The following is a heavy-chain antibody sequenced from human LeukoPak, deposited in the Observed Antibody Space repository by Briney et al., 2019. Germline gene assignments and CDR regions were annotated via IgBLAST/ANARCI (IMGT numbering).Heavy chain of an antibody. CDR2: ISISGSST. CDR3: TKGVKWELPLGS. CDR1: GLTFNNYA. J-gene: IGHJ4*02. V-gene: IGHV3-23*01. Sequence: PGRSLRLSCAASGLTFNNYAMSWARQAPGKGLEWVSDISISGSSTYYADSVKGRFSISRDNSKNTLYLQMSSLRAEDTAIYYCTKGVKWELPLGSWGQGTLVTVSS. D-gene: IGHD1-26*01.